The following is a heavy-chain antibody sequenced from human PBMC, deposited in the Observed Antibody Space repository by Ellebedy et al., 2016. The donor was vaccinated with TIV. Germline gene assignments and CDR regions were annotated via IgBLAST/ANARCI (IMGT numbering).Heavy chain of an antibody. CDR3: ASGPTRTNVDTD. V-gene: IGHV1-24*01. CDR1: GYTLTELS. J-gene: IGHJ4*02. Sequence: ASVKVSCXVSGYTLTELSMHWVRQAPGKGLEWMGGFDPEDGETIYAQKFQGRVTMTEDTSTDTAYMELSSLRSEDTAVYYCASGPTRTNVDTDWGQGTLVTVSS. CDR2: FDPEDGET. D-gene: IGHD5-18*01.